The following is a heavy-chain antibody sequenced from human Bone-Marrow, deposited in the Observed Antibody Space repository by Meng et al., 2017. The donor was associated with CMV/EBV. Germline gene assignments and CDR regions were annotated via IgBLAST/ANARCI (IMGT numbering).Heavy chain of an antibody. V-gene: IGHV1-69*04. Sequence: SVKVSCKASGGTFSSYTISWVRQAPGQGLEWMGRIIPILGIANYAQKFQGRVTITADKSTSTAYMELSSLRSEDTAVYYCARDRDGYNFALDYWGQGTLVTVSS. D-gene: IGHD5-24*01. CDR2: IIPILGIA. CDR3: ARDRDGYNFALDY. J-gene: IGHJ4*02. CDR1: GGTFSSYT.